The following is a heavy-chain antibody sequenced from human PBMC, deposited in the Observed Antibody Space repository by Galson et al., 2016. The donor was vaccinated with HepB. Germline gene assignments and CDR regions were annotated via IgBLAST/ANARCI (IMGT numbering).Heavy chain of an antibody. D-gene: IGHD2-2*01. CDR1: GYSFRTYA. CDR3: ARGPATADY. V-gene: IGHV1-3*01. J-gene: IGHJ4*02. CDR2: INAGDANT. Sequence: QSGAEVKKPGESLKISCKASGYSFRTYAIHWVRQAPGQSLEWMGWINAGDANTRSSEKFQGRLTLTRDTSASTVYMELSGLRSEDTAVYYCARGPATADYWGQGTLVTVSS.